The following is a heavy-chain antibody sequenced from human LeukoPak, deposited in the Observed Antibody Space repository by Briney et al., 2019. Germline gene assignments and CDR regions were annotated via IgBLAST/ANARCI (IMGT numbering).Heavy chain of an antibody. V-gene: IGHV3-53*01. Sequence: GGSLRLSCAASGFTVSSNYMSWVRQAPGKGLEWVSVIYSGGSTYYADSVKGRFTISRDNSKNTLYLQMNSLRAEDTAVYYCARVFNYYYDSSGYLTDYWGQGTLVTVSS. CDR3: ARVFNYYYDSSGYLTDY. J-gene: IGHJ4*02. CDR2: IYSGGST. D-gene: IGHD3-22*01. CDR1: GFTVSSNY.